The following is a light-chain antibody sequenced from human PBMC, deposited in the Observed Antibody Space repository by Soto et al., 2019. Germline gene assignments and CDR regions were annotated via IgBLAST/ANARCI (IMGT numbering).Light chain of an antibody. Sequence: ESVLTQSPGTLSLSPGERATLSCMASRSVDRNYLAWYHQKPGQAPRLLIYGASNRATGIPDRFSGSGSGTDFTLTISRLEPEDFAVYYCHQYGSSSWTFGQGTKVEIK. CDR2: GAS. CDR3: HQYGSSSWT. V-gene: IGKV3-20*01. CDR1: RSVDRNY. J-gene: IGKJ1*01.